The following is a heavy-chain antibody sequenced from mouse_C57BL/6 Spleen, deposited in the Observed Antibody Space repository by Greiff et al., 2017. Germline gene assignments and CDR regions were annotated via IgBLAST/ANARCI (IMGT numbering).Heavy chain of an antibody. Sequence: QVQLQQSGPGLVQPSQSLSITCTVSGFSLTSYGVHWVRQSPGKGLERLGVIRSGGSTDNKEAFISRLSISTDNSKCHVFFRMNRLQADDTALSYCARNGFRQRIGAMDYWGQGTSVTVSS. CDR2: IRSGGST. J-gene: IGHJ4*01. V-gene: IGHV2-2*01. D-gene: IGHD2-14*01. CDR3: ARNGFRQRIGAMDY. CDR1: GFSLTSYG.